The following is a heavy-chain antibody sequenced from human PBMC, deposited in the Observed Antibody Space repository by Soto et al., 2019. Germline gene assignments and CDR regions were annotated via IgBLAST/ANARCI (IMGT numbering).Heavy chain of an antibody. CDR1: GGTFSSYT. J-gene: IGHJ4*02. V-gene: IGHV1-69*02. CDR3: ARGYGSGSYYGFDY. Sequence: SVKVSCKASGGTFSSYTISWVRQAPGQGLEWMGRIIPILGIANYAQKFQGRVTITADKSTSTAYMELSSLRSEDTAVYYCARGYGSGSYYGFDYWGQGTLVTVSS. D-gene: IGHD3-10*01. CDR2: IIPILGIA.